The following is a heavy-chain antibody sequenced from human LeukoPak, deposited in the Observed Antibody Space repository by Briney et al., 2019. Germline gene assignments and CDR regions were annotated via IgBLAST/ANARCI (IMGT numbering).Heavy chain of an antibody. V-gene: IGHV3-7*03. Sequence: PGGSLRLSCAASGFTLSSYWMTWVRQAPGKGLEWVGNIKQDGSEKYYVESVKGRFTISRDNSKNTLYLQMNSLRAEDTAVYYCAKVPSIVVVTHFDYWGQGTLVTVSS. D-gene: IGHD3-22*01. CDR2: IKQDGSEK. J-gene: IGHJ4*02. CDR1: GFTLSSYW. CDR3: AKVPSIVVVTHFDY.